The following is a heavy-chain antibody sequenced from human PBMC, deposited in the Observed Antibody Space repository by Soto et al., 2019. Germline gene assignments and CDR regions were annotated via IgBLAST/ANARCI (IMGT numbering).Heavy chain of an antibody. D-gene: IGHD1-26*01. CDR2: INHSGST. Sequence: PSETLSLTCAVYGGSFSGYYWSWIRQPPGKGLEWIGEINHSGSTNYNPSLKSRVTISVDTSKNQFSLKLSSVTAADTAVYYCARIVGATLFDYWGQGTLVTVSS. CDR1: GGSFSGYY. J-gene: IGHJ4*02. V-gene: IGHV4-34*01. CDR3: ARIVGATLFDY.